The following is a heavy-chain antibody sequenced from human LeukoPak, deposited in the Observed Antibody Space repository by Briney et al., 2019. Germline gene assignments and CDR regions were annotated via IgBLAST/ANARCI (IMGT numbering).Heavy chain of an antibody. V-gene: IGHV4-31*03. CDR1: GGSISRGGYY. J-gene: IGHJ4*02. Sequence: SETLSLTCTVSGGSISRGGYYWSWIRQHPGKGLEWIGYIYYSGSTYYNPSLKSRLTMSVDTSKNQFSLNLTSVTAADTAVYFCASLQTPHDFGGITRNLNLHFWGQGTLVTVSS. D-gene: IGHD4-23*01. CDR2: IYYSGST. CDR3: ASLQTPHDFGGITRNLNLHF.